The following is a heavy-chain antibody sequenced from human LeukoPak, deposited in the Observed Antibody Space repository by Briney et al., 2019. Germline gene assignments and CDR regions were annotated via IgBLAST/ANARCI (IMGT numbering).Heavy chain of an antibody. J-gene: IGHJ4*02. Sequence: ASVKVSCKASGYTFTSYAINWVRQAPGQGLEWMGWINTNTGNPAYAQGFTGRFVFSLDTSVSTAYLQISSLKAEDTAVYYCARSHSDWYVNTAGRWGQGTQVTVSS. CDR2: INTNTGNP. CDR1: GYTFTSYA. V-gene: IGHV7-4-1*02. CDR3: ARSHSDWYVNTAGR. D-gene: IGHD6-19*01.